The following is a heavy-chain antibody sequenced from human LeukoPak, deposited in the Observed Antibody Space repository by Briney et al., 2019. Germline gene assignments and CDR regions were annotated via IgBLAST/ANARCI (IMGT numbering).Heavy chain of an antibody. Sequence: SETLSLTCTVSGGSISSSSYYWGWIRQPPGKGLEWIGSIYYSGSTYYNPSLKSRVTMSVDTSKNQFSLKLSSVTAADTAVYYRARELGGYFDLWGRGTLVTVSS. J-gene: IGHJ2*01. CDR1: GGSISSSSYY. CDR2: IYYSGST. D-gene: IGHD6-6*01. CDR3: ARELGGYFDL. V-gene: IGHV4-39*07.